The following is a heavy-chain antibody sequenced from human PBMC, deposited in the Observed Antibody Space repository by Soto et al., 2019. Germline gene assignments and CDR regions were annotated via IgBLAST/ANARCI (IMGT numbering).Heavy chain of an antibody. CDR3: AKVYGDYASDY. CDR2: ISGSGAGT. Sequence: GGSLRLSCAASVFTFSSNAMSWVRQAPGKGLELVSAISGSGAGTYFADSVKGRFTISRDNSKNTLYLQMNSLRAEDTAVYYCAKVYGDYASDYWGQGTLVTVSS. CDR1: VFTFSSNA. J-gene: IGHJ4*02. D-gene: IGHD4-17*01. V-gene: IGHV3-23*01.